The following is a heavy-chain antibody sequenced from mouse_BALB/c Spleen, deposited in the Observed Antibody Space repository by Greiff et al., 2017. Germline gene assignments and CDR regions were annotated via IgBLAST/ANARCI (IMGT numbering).Heavy chain of an antibody. CDR2: ISSGSSTI. J-gene: IGHJ4*01. V-gene: IGHV5-17*02. CDR1: GFTFSSFG. CDR3: VAYYRYDERGFYAMDY. Sequence: DVMLVESGGGLVQPGGSRKLSCAASGFTFSSFGMHWVRQAPEKGLEWVAYISSGSSTIYYADTVKGRFTISRDNPKNTLFLQMTSLRSEDTAMYYCVAYYRYDERGFYAMDYWGQGTSVTVSS. D-gene: IGHD2-14*01.